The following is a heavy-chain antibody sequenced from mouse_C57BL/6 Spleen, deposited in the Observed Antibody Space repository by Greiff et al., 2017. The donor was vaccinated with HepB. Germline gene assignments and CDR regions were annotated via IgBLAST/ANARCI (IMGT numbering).Heavy chain of an antibody. Sequence: EVHLVESGGGLVKPGGSLKLSCAASGFTFSSYTMSWVRQTPEKRLEWVATISGGGGNTYYPDSVKGRFTISRDNAKNTLYLQMSSLRSEDTALYYCARPLYDYDWYFDVWGTGTTVTVSS. CDR1: GFTFSSYT. J-gene: IGHJ1*03. CDR3: ARPLYDYDWYFDV. V-gene: IGHV5-9*01. CDR2: ISGGGGNT. D-gene: IGHD2-4*01.